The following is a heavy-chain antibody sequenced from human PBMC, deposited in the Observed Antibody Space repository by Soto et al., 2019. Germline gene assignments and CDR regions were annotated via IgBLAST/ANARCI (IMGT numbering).Heavy chain of an antibody. D-gene: IGHD2-21*01. J-gene: IGHJ3*02. V-gene: IGHV3-23*01. Sequence: GGSLRLSCAASGFTFSRYAMSWGRQAPGKGLEWVSAISGSGGSTSYPDSFNVRFSTSTDNSTTSLYLQMISLRAEDTAVYYCAKDTDSAYAFYIWGQGTMVTVSS. CDR3: AKDTDSAYAFYI. CDR1: GFTFSRYA. CDR2: ISGSGGST.